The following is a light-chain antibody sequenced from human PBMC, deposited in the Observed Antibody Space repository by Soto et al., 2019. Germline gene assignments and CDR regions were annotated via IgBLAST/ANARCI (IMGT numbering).Light chain of an antibody. CDR2: GAS. J-gene: IGKJ5*01. V-gene: IGKV3-20*01. CDR3: QQYGSSIT. Sequence: IVLTQSPLSLPVTPGEPATLSCRASQSVSSNLAWYQQKPGQAPRLLIYGASSRATGIPDRFSGSGSGTDFTLTISRLEPEDFAVYYCQQYGSSITFGQGTRLEIK. CDR1: QSVSSN.